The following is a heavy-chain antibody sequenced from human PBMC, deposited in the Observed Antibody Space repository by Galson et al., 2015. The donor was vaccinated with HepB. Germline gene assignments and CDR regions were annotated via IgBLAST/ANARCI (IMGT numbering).Heavy chain of an antibody. CDR1: GGTFSSYA. CDR3: ARHYCSSTSCSPVTYYYYYMDV. D-gene: IGHD2-2*01. J-gene: IGHJ6*03. V-gene: IGHV1-69*13. CDR2: IIPIFGTA. Sequence: SVKVSCKASGGTFSSYAISWVRQAPGQGLEWMGGIIPIFGTANYAQKFQGRVTITADESTSTAYMELSSLRSEDTAVYYCARHYCSSTSCSPVTYYYYYMDVWGKGTTVTVSS.